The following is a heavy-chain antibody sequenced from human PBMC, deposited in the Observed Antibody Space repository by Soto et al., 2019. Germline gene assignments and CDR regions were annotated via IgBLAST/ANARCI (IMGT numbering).Heavy chain of an antibody. CDR1: GFTFSDYY. Sequence: GGSLRLSCAASGFTFSDYYMSWIRQAPGKGLEWVSYISSSGSTIYYADSVKGRFTISRDNAKNSLYLQMNSLRAEDTAVYYCARDSDHDFWSGYYTGGDYWGQGTLVTVSS. CDR2: ISSSGSTI. V-gene: IGHV3-11*01. D-gene: IGHD3-3*01. CDR3: ARDSDHDFWSGYYTGGDY. J-gene: IGHJ4*02.